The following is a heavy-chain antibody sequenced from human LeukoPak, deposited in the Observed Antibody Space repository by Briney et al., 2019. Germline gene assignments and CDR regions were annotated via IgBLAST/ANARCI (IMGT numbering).Heavy chain of an antibody. V-gene: IGHV3-23*01. Sequence: GGTLRLSCAASGFTFSSYGMSWVRQAPGQGLEWVSAISGSGGSTYYADSVKGRLTTSRDNAKNSLYLQMNSLRAEDTAVYYCARLIPHSDYMDVWGKGTTVTISS. D-gene: IGHD3-16*01. CDR1: GFTFSSYG. CDR2: ISGSGGST. CDR3: ARLIPHSDYMDV. J-gene: IGHJ6*03.